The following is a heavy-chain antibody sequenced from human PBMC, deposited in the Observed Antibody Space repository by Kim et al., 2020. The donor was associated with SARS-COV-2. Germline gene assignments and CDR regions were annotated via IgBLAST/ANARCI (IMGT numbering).Heavy chain of an antibody. J-gene: IGHJ6*02. Sequence: SEILSLTCTVSGVSISTYYWSWIRQPPGKGLEWIGYIFYSGATNYIPSLKSRATISVDTPKNQFSLKLTSVTAADTAVYYCARGAGGDYYGMDVWGQGTTVTVSS. CDR3: ARGAGGDYYGMDV. D-gene: IGHD3-16*01. CDR2: IFYSGAT. V-gene: IGHV4-59*13. CDR1: GVSISTYY.